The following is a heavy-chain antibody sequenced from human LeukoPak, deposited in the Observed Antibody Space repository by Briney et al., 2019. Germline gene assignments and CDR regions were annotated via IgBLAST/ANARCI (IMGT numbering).Heavy chain of an antibody. J-gene: IGHJ4*02. D-gene: IGHD4-23*01. CDR1: GGSISSSSYY. V-gene: IGHV4-39*01. Sequence: PSETLSLTCTVSGGSISSSSYYWGWIRQPPGKGLEWIGSIYYSGSTYYNPSLKSRVTISVDTSKNQFSLKLSSVTAADTAVYYCASSRLVRWGYFDYWGQGTLVTVSS. CDR3: ASSRLVRWGYFDY. CDR2: IYYSGST.